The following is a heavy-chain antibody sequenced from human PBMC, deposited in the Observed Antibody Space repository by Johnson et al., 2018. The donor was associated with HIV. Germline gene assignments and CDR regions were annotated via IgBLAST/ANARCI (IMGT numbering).Heavy chain of an antibody. Sequence: VQLVESGGGVVQPGRSLRLSCAASGFTFSSYGMHWVRQAPGKGLEWVGRIKSKTDGGTTDYAAPVKGRFTISRDDSKNTLYLQMNSLKTEDTAVYYCARDPFPRFFAFDIWGQGTVVTVSS. V-gene: IGHV3-15*01. D-gene: IGHD2/OR15-2a*01. CDR3: ARDPFPRFFAFDI. J-gene: IGHJ3*02. CDR1: GFTFSSYG. CDR2: IKSKTDGGTT.